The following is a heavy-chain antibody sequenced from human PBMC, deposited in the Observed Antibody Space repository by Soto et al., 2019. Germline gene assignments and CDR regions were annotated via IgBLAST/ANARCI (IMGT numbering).Heavy chain of an antibody. CDR2: IYYSGST. D-gene: IGHD2-2*03. Sequence: QLQLQESGPGLVKPSETLYLTCTVSGGSISSSSYYWGWIRQPPGQGLEWIATIYYSGSTYYNPSLEGRVTIAVATSRNQFSLKLSSVTAADTAVYYCARDGGGDGPWIDAFDSWGQGTMVTVSS. J-gene: IGHJ3*02. V-gene: IGHV4-39*02. CDR3: ARDGGGDGPWIDAFDS. CDR1: GGSISSSSYY.